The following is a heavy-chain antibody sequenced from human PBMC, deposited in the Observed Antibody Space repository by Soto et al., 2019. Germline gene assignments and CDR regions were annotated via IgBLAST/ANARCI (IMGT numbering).Heavy chain of an antibody. J-gene: IGHJ6*02. CDR1: GFTFSYYG. D-gene: IGHD1-1*01. CDR3: AKDPGTSRYGHQHLYYYYGLDV. Sequence: QVQLVESGGGVVQPGRSLRLSCAVSGFTFSYYGMHWVRQAPGKGLEWVAVLSYDGSNIYYADSVKGRFTISRDNSKNTLYLQMNSLRAEDTAVYYCAKDPGTSRYGHQHLYYYYGLDVWGQGTTVTVSS. V-gene: IGHV3-30*18. CDR2: LSYDGSNI.